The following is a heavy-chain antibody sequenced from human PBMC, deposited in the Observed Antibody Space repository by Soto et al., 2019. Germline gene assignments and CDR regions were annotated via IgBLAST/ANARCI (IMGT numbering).Heavy chain of an antibody. V-gene: IGHV3-30-3*01. CDR1: GFTLSTYA. J-gene: IGHJ4*02. D-gene: IGHD3-22*01. CDR2: ISYDGSRT. CDR3: GRDQTSGYYRMADY. Sequence: QVQVVESGGGVVQPGRSLRLSCAASGFTLSTYAMHWVRQAPGKGLEWLAVISYDGSRTHYAGSMEGRFTISRDTSKNTLYLQMNSLRPEDTAVYFCGRDQTSGYYRMADYWGQGTLVTVSS.